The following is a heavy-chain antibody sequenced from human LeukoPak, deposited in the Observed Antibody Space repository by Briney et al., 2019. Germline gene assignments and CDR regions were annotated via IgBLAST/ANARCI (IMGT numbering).Heavy chain of an antibody. CDR1: GFTFSTYW. CDR3: AKGIAVAGTGFYYYYYGMDV. J-gene: IGHJ6*02. CDR2: IKPDGSDK. D-gene: IGHD6-19*01. Sequence: GGSLRLSCAASGFTFSTYWMNWVRQAPGKGLEWVANIKPDGSDKYYVDSVKGRFTISRDNAKNPLYLQMNSLRAEDTALYYCAKGIAVAGTGFYYYYYGMDVWGQGTTVTVSS. V-gene: IGHV3-7*03.